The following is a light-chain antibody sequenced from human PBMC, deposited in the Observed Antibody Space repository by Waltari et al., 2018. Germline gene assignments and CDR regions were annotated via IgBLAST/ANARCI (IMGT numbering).Light chain of an antibody. CDR3: QVWDSNSDHVV. J-gene: IGLJ3*02. CDR2: YDT. Sequence: SYVLTQPPSVSVAPGKTARITCGGRNIGSKSVHWYHQKPGQAPVLVIYYDTDRPSGIPERFSGSNSGNTATLTISRVEAGDEADYYCQVWDSNSDHVVFGGGTKLTVL. CDR1: NIGSKS. V-gene: IGLV3-21*04.